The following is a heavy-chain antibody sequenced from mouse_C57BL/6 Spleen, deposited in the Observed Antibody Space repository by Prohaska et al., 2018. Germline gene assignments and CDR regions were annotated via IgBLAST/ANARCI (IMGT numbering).Heavy chain of an antibody. CDR1: GFTFSNSW. Sequence: EVKLEESGGGLVQPGGSMKVSCVASGFTFSNSWLNWLLQSTDKGLSWVAQIRLKSDNYATHDAESVKGRFTISRDDSKSSVYLQMKKLRAEDTGIYYWTAPAGSSDDWGQGTTLTVSS. V-gene: IGHV6-3*01. J-gene: IGHJ2*01. CDR2: IRLKSDNYAT. D-gene: IGHD1-3*01. CDR3: TAPAGSSDD.